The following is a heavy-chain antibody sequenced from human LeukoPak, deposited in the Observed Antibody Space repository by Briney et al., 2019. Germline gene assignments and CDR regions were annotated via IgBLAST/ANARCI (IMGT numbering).Heavy chain of an antibody. Sequence: SETLSLTCAVYGGSFSGYYWSWIRQPPGKGLEWIGEINHSGSTNYNPSLKSRATISVDTSKNQFSLKLSSVTAADTAVYYCARVEMATISRRRYFDYWGQGTLVTVSS. V-gene: IGHV4-34*01. D-gene: IGHD5-24*01. J-gene: IGHJ4*02. CDR1: GGSFSGYY. CDR3: ARVEMATISRRRYFDY. CDR2: INHSGST.